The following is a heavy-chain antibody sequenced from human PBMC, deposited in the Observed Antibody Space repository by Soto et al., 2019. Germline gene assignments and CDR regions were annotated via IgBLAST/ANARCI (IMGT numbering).Heavy chain of an antibody. Sequence: EVQLVESGGGLVQPGRSLRLSCAASGFSFDNFALHWVRQAPGKGLEWVSGISSNRGNRGYADSVKGRFTISRDNAKNSLYLEMSSLRAEDTAFYYCAKATKPYTNYHFYGMDVWGQGTTVTVSS. V-gene: IGHV3-9*01. J-gene: IGHJ6*02. CDR3: AKATKPYTNYHFYGMDV. CDR2: ISSNRGNR. CDR1: GFSFDNFA. D-gene: IGHD4-4*01.